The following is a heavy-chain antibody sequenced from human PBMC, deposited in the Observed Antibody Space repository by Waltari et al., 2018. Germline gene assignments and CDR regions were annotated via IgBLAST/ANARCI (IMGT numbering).Heavy chain of an antibody. V-gene: IGHV6-1*02. CDR3: ARDLISVGGKNAFDI. CDR2: TYYRSKWYT. Sequence: QVQLQQSGPGLVKPSQTLSVTCAISGDSVSSNSAAWNWIRQSPSRGLEWLGRTYYRSKWYTDYAGSVESRITINPDTSKNQFSLHLKSVTPEDTAVYFCARDLISVGGKNAFDIWGQGTLVTVSS. CDR1: GDSVSSNSAA. D-gene: IGHD1-26*01. J-gene: IGHJ3*02.